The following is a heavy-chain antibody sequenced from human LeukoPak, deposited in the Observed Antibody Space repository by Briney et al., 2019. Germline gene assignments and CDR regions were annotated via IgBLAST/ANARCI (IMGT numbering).Heavy chain of an antibody. V-gene: IGHV4-34*01. CDR1: GGSFSGFY. CDR2: INHRGVT. D-gene: IGHD6-19*01. J-gene: IGHJ4*02. CDR3: ARGPGRYNNGWFVY. Sequence: SETLSLTCSVHGGSFSGFYWTWLRQTPGKGLESIGEINHRGVTIYNPSLKSRVTISEDTSENQFSLQLSSVTAADTAVYYCARGPGRYNNGWFVYWGQGTLVTVSA.